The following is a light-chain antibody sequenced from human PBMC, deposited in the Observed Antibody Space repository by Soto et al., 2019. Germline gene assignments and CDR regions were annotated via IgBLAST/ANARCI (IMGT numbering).Light chain of an antibody. J-gene: IGLJ2*01. Sequence: QSALTQPASVSGSPGQSITISCTGTNSDVGGYNYVSWYQQHPGKAPKLMIYEVSNRPSGVSNRFSGSKSGNTASLTISGLQAEDEADYYCSSYTSSSTRNVVFGGGTQLTVL. CDR3: SSYTSSSTRNVV. V-gene: IGLV2-14*01. CDR1: NSDVGGYNY. CDR2: EVS.